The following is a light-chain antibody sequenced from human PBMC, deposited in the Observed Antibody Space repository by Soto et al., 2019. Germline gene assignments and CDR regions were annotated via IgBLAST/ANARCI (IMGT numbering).Light chain of an antibody. J-gene: IGLJ1*01. V-gene: IGLV2-18*02. CDR1: SRDVGSFNR. Sequence: QSALTQPPSVSGSPGQSVTISCTGTSRDVGSFNRVSWYQQRPGAXPXLLIYGVTNRPSXXPXRFXXXXXXXXXXXXXSGLQAEDEADYYCSSFTSSNTYVFGSGTKVTVL. CDR3: SSFTSSNTYV. CDR2: GVT.